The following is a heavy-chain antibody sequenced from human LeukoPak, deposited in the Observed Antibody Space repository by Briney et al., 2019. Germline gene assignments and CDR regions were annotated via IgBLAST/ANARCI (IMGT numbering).Heavy chain of an antibody. V-gene: IGHV1-46*01. Sequence: ASVKVSCKASGYTFTSYYMHWGRQAPGQGLEWMGVINPSGGSTTYAQKFQGRVTLTSDTSTSTVYMDLSSLRFDDTAVYYCAREVGATGNDWFDPWGQGTLVTVSS. CDR2: INPSGGST. J-gene: IGHJ5*02. CDR3: AREVGATGNDWFDP. D-gene: IGHD1-26*01. CDR1: GYTFTSYY.